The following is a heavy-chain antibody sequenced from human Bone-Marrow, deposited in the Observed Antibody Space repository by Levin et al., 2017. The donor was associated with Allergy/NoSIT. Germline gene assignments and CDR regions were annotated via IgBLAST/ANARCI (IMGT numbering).Heavy chain of an antibody. V-gene: IGHV3-48*03. CDR1: GFTLSSFK. CDR3: TTEGSFYFDD. Sequence: GGSLRLSCAASGFTLSSFKMHWVRQARGKGLEWVSYISYSGDPIFYADSVKGRFTISRDNAQNSLYLQMNSLRAEDTALYYCTTEGSFYFDDWGQGTLVTVSS. CDR2: ISYSGDPI. D-gene: IGHD3-10*01. J-gene: IGHJ4*02.